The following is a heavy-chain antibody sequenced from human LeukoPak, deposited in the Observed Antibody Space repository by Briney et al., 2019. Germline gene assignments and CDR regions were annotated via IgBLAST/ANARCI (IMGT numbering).Heavy chain of an antibody. CDR2: ISSSGSTI. CDR3: ARDRSMAAAGHYYYYYYMDV. J-gene: IGHJ6*03. V-gene: IGHV3-48*03. CDR1: GFTFSSYE. D-gene: IGHD6-13*01. Sequence: PGGSLRLSCAASGFTFSSYEMNWVRQAPGKGLEWVSYISSSGSTIYYADSVKGRFTISRDNAKNSLYLQMNSLRAEDTAVYYCARDRSMAAAGHYYYYYYMDVWVKGTTVTVSS.